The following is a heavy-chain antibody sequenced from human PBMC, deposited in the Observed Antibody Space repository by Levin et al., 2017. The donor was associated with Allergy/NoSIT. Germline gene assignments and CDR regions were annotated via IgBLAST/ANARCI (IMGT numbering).Heavy chain of an antibody. J-gene: IGHJ6*02. CDR1: GGSIRSYY. Sequence: PSQTLSLTCTVSGGSIRSYYWSWIRQPPGKGLEWIGCMYYSGNTKYNPSLKSRVTISLDTSKNQFSLKLSSVTAADTAVYYWARDRVILGDTNYYYGMDVWGQGTTVTVSS. CDR2: MYYSGNT. CDR3: ARDRVILGDTNYYYGMDV. D-gene: IGHD1-26*01. V-gene: IGHV4-59*01.